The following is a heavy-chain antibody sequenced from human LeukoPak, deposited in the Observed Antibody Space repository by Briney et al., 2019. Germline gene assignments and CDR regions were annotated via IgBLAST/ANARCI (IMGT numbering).Heavy chain of an antibody. J-gene: IGHJ6*02. CDR3: ARDDRTSYSWSYYYYGMDV. V-gene: IGHV3-30*04. CDR2: ISYGGSNK. D-gene: IGHD2-2*01. Sequence: QAGGSLRLSCAASGFTFSSYAMHWVDQAPGKGLECVAVISYGGSNKYYADSVKGRFTISRDNSKNTLYLQMNSLRAEDTAVYYCARDDRTSYSWSYYYYGMDVWGQGTTVTVSS. CDR1: GFTFSSYA.